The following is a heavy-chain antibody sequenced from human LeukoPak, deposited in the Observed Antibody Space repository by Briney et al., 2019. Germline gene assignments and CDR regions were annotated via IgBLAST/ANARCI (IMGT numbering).Heavy chain of an antibody. CDR3: ARVALVVIPPFDY. CDR2: INHSGST. D-gene: IGHD3-22*01. Sequence: SETLSLTCAVYGGSFSGYYWSWIRQPPGKGLEWIGEINHSGSTNYNPSLESRVTISVDTSKNQFSLKLSSVTAADTAVYYCARVALVVIPPFDYWGQGTLVTVSS. CDR1: GGSFSGYY. V-gene: IGHV4-34*01. J-gene: IGHJ4*02.